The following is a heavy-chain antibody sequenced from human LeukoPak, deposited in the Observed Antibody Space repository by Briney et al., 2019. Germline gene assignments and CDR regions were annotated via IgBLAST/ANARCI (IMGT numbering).Heavy chain of an antibody. Sequence: PGGSLRLSCAASGFTFNNAWMSWVRQAPGKGLEWVGRIKGKTDGETTDYATPVKGRFIISRDDSKDTLYLQMNSLKTEDTAVYYCTTEGYYFSGIYWGQGTLVTVSS. CDR3: TTEGYYFSGIY. CDR1: GFTFNNAW. V-gene: IGHV3-15*01. CDR2: IKGKTDGETT. J-gene: IGHJ4*02. D-gene: IGHD3-10*01.